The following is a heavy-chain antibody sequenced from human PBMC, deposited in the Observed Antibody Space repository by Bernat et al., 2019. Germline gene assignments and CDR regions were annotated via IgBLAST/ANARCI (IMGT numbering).Heavy chain of an antibody. V-gene: IGHV2-5*02. CDR1: GFSLSTSGVG. CDR3: AHTTSIAARRWTLFDY. CDR2: IFWDDDK. J-gene: IGHJ4*02. D-gene: IGHD6-6*01. Sequence: QITLKESGPTLVKPTQTLTLTCTFSGFSLSTSGVGVGWIRQPPGKALEWLALIFWDDDKRYSPSLKSRLTITKDTSKNQVVLTMTNMDPVDTATYYYAHTTSIAARRWTLFDYWGQGTLVTVSS.